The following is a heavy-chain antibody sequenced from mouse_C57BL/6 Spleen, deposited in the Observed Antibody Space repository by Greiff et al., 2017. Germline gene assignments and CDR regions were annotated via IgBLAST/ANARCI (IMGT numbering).Heavy chain of an antibody. CDR3: STYPEGYFDV. J-gene: IGHJ1*03. CDR1: GYTFTSYW. Sequence: QVQLQQSGAELVKPGASVKMSCKASGYTFTSYWITWVKQRPGQGLEWIGDIYPGSGSTNYNEKFKSKATLTVDTSSSTAYMQLSSLTSEDSAVXYCSTYPEGYFDVWGTGTTVTVSS. D-gene: IGHD5-1*01. V-gene: IGHV1-55*01. CDR2: IYPGSGST.